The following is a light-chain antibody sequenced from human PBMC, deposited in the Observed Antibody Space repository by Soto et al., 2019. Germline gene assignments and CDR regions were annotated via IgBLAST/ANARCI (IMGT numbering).Light chain of an antibody. CDR3: SSYASSTTYV. CDR1: SSDVGAYNF. Sequence: SALPQPASVSGSPGQSITISCTGTSSDVGAYNFVSWYQQHPGKAPKLMIYDISNRPSGVSNRFSGSKSGNTASLTISGLQAEDEADYYCSSYASSTTYVFGTGTKVTVL. V-gene: IGLV2-14*01. J-gene: IGLJ1*01. CDR2: DIS.